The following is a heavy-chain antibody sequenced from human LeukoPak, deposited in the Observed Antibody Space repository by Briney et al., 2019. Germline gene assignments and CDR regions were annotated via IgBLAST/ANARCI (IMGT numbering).Heavy chain of an antibody. CDR3: TRDRSRAEDD. D-gene: IGHD1-14*01. V-gene: IGHV3-7*01. CDR2: INQGGSDK. CDR1: GFTFSGHW. J-gene: IGHJ4*02. Sequence: GGPLRLSCAASGFTFSGHWMSWVRQAPGKGLEWVANINQGGSDKYYVDSVKGRFTISRDDANNLLYLQMNSLRGEDTAVYYCTRDRSRAEDDWGQGTLVTVSS.